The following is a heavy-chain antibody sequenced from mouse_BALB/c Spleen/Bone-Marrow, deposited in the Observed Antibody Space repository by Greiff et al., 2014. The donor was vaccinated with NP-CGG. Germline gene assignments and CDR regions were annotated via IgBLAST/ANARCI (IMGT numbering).Heavy chain of an antibody. CDR2: IDPANGNT. D-gene: IGHD4-1*01. CDR3: ARWEYYAMDY. CDR1: GFNIKDTY. J-gene: IGHJ4*01. V-gene: IGHV14-3*02. Sequence: VQLKESGAELVKPGASVKLSCTASGFNIKDTYMHWVKQRPEQGLEWIGRIDPANGNTKYDPKFQGKATITADTSSHTAYLQLSGLTSEDTAVYYCARWEYYAMDYWGQGTSVTVSS.